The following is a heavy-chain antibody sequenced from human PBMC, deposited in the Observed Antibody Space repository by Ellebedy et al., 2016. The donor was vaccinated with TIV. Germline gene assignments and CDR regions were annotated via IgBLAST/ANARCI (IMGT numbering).Heavy chain of an antibody. CDR3: ARRGYSDYDYDYFDY. D-gene: IGHD5-12*01. Sequence: MPSETLSLTCTVSGYSTSSGYYGGCIRQPPGKGLEWIGSIYHSGSTYYNPSLKSRVTISVDTSKNQFSLKLSSVTAADTAVYYCARRGYSDYDYDYFDYWGQGSLVTVSS. J-gene: IGHJ4*02. V-gene: IGHV4-38-2*02. CDR1: GYSTSSGYY. CDR2: IYHSGST.